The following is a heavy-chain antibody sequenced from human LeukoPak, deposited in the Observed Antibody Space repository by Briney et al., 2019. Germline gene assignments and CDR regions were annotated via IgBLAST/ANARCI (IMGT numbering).Heavy chain of an antibody. V-gene: IGHV1-24*01. CDR3: ATWGRGYCSSTSCYLFDY. D-gene: IGHD2-2*01. CDR2: FDPEDGET. CDR1: GYTLTELS. J-gene: IGHJ4*02. Sequence: ASVKVSCKVSGYTLTELSMHWVRQPPGKGLEWMGGFDPEDGETIYAQKFQGRVTMTEDTSTDTAYMELSSLRSEDTAVYYCATWGRGYCSSTSCYLFDYWGQGTLVTVSS.